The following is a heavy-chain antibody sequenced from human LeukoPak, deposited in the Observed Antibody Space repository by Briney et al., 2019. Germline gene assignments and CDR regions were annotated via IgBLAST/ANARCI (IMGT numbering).Heavy chain of an antibody. CDR2: ISSSSSTI. CDR1: GFTFSSYS. D-gene: IGHD6-13*01. V-gene: IGHV3-48*04. CDR3: ARDPEAGYSSSWAYYFDY. J-gene: IGHJ4*02. Sequence: RPGGSLILSCVASGFTFSSYSMNWVRQAPGKGLEWVSYISSSSSTIYYADSVKGRFTISRDNAKNSLYLQMNSLRAEDTAVYYCARDPEAGYSSSWAYYFDYWGQGTLVTVSS.